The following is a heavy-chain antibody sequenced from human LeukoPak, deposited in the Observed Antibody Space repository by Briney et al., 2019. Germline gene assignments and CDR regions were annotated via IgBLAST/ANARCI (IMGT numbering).Heavy chain of an antibody. CDR2: IIGSGGST. CDR1: GFTFISYW. CDR3: AKDPPGEYSSSSHFDY. V-gene: IGHV3-23*01. D-gene: IGHD6-6*01. J-gene: IGHJ4*02. Sequence: GGSLRPSCAASGFTFISYWISWVGQAPGKGLEWVSAIIGSGGSTYYADSVKGRFTISRDNSKNTLYLQMNSLRAEDTAVYYCAKDPPGEYSSSSHFDYWGQGTLVTVSS.